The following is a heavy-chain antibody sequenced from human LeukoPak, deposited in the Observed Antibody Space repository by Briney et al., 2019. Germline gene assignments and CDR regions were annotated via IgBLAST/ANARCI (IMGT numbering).Heavy chain of an antibody. V-gene: IGHV4-59*01. J-gene: IGHJ6*02. CDR1: GASISSDY. Sequence: PSETLSLTCSVSGASISSDYWSWIRQPPGKGLEWIGYIYYSGSTNYNPSLKSRVTISVDTSKNQFSLKLSSVTAADTAVYYCARDSSGYPYYYYGMDVWGQGTTVTVSS. CDR2: IYYSGST. CDR3: ARDSSGYPYYYYGMDV. D-gene: IGHD3-22*01.